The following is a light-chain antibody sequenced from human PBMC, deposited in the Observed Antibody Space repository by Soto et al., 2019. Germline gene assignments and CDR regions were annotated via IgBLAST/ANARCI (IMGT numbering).Light chain of an antibody. CDR1: QSVLYRSNNEDY. Sequence: SCWSSQSVLYRSNNEDYLAWYQQKPGQPPKLLIYWASTRESGVPYRFSGSGSGTDFTLTISSLQAEDVAVYYCQQYYSTPYTFGQGTKLELK. CDR3: QQYYSTPYT. CDR2: WAS. V-gene: IGKV4-1*01. J-gene: IGKJ2*01.